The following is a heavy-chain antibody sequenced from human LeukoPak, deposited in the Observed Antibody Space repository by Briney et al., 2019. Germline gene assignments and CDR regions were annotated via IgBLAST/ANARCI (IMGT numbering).Heavy chain of an antibody. V-gene: IGHV3-30*03. CDR2: ISYDGSNK. Sequence: GGSLRLSCAASGFTFSSYGMHWVRQAPGKGLEWVAVISYDGSNKYYADSVKGRFTISRDNSKNTLYLQMNSLRAEDTAVYYCASGYDSSGYYYYGMDVWGQGTTVTVPS. CDR1: GFTFSSYG. J-gene: IGHJ6*02. D-gene: IGHD3-22*01. CDR3: ASGYDSSGYYYYGMDV.